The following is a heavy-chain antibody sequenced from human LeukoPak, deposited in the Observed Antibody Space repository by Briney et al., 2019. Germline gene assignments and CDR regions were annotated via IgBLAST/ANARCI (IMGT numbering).Heavy chain of an antibody. CDR1: GFTFSDYY. CDR3: ARAGELRYMDV. Sequence: GGSLRLSCAASGFTFSDYYMSWIRQAPGKGLEWVSTVKGTGLTTYYADSVKGRFTISRDNAKNSLFLQMSSLRADDTAIYYCARAGELRYMDVWGKGTAVTVSS. D-gene: IGHD3-16*01. CDR2: VKGTGLTT. J-gene: IGHJ6*03. V-gene: IGHV3-11*04.